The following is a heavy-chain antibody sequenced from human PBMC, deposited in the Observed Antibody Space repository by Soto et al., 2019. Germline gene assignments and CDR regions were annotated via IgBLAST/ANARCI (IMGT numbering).Heavy chain of an antibody. CDR1: GFTFSRHG. D-gene: IGHD2-15*01. J-gene: IGHJ4*02. V-gene: IGHV3-33*01. Sequence: QVQLVESGGDAVQPGKSLRLSCVASGFTFSRHGMHWVRQAPGKGLEWVAVIWYDGSNKYYADSVKGRVTISRDNSKNTVYLQMNSLRDEDTAVYYCAIGTYCSGGSCYSPLDYWGQGTLVTVSS. CDR3: AIGTYCSGGSCYSPLDY. CDR2: IWYDGSNK.